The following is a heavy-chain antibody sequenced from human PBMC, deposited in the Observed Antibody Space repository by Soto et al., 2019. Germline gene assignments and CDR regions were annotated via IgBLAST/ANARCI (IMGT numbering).Heavy chain of an antibody. V-gene: IGHV3-33*01. CDR3: ARADYYDSSGRIGHIPFGSRIDY. Sequence: GGSLRLSCAASGFTFSSYGMHWVRQAPGKGLEWVAVIWYDGSNKYYADSVKGRFTISRDNSKNTLYLQMNSLRAEDTAVYYCARADYYDSSGRIGHIPFGSRIDYWGQGTLVTVSS. J-gene: IGHJ4*02. CDR2: IWYDGSNK. D-gene: IGHD3-22*01. CDR1: GFTFSSYG.